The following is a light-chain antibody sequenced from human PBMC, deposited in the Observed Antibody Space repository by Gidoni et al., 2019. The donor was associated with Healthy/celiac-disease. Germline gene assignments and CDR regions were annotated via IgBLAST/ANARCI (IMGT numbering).Light chain of an antibody. CDR1: QGISSW. J-gene: IGKJ1*01. V-gene: IGKV1-12*01. CDR2: AAS. CDR3: QQANSFPWT. Sequence: DIQMTQSPSSVSASVGDRVTITCRASQGISSWLAWYPQKPGKAPKLLIYAASSLPSGVPSRFSGSGSGTDFTLTISSLQPEDFATYYCQQANSFPWTFGQXTKVEIK.